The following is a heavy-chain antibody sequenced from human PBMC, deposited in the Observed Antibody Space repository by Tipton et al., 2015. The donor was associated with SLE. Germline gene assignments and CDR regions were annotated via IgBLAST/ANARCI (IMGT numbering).Heavy chain of an antibody. CDR3: ASVMNWGSGDAFDI. Sequence: GSLRLSCAASGFTVSNNYMNWVRQAPGKGLEWVSVIYSGGSTYYADSVQGRFTLSRDNSKNTLFLQMNSLRAEDTAVYYCASVMNWGSGDAFDIWGQGTVVTVSS. CDR1: GFTVSNNY. J-gene: IGHJ3*02. CDR2: IYSGGST. V-gene: IGHV3-66*02. D-gene: IGHD7-27*01.